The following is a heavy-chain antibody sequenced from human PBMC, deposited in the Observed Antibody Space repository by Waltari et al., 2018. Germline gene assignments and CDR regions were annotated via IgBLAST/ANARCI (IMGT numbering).Heavy chain of an antibody. CDR3: AHSGGSTSASRKYYYYGMDV. V-gene: IGHV2-5*01. D-gene: IGHD2-2*01. Sequence: QITLKESCPTLVKPTQTLTLTCTFSGFSLSTSGVGVGWIPQPPRKALEWLALIYWNDDKRYSPSLKSRLTITKDTSKNQVVLTMTNMDPVDTATYYCAHSGGSTSASRKYYYYGMDVWGQGTTVTVSS. J-gene: IGHJ6*02. CDR1: GFSLSTSGVG. CDR2: IYWNDDK.